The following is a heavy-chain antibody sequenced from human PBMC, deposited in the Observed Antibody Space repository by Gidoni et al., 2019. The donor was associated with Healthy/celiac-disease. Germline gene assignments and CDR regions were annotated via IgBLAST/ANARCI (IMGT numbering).Heavy chain of an antibody. CDR2: IMSSSSYI. CDR1: GFPFSSSS. J-gene: IGHJ6*02. D-gene: IGHD4-17*01. CDR3: ARDGDYGLYYYYGMDV. Sequence: EVQLVESAGGLVKPGGSLSLSCAASGFPFSSSSMHWVRQAPGKGLEWVASIMSSSSYIYYADSVKGRFTSSRDNAKKSLYLQMNSLRAEDTAVYYCARDGDYGLYYYYGMDVWGQGTTVTVSS. V-gene: IGHV3-21*01.